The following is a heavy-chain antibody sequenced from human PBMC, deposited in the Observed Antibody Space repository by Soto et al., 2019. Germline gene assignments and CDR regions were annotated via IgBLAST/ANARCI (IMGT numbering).Heavy chain of an antibody. CDR1: GGTFYTYA. V-gene: IGHV1-69*01. Sequence: QVHLVQSGAEVKRPGSSVRVSCRASGGTFYTYAFTWVRQAPGQGLEWMGGITPMIGTTKYAQKFQDRVTFSEDESASTAYVELSNRGSDDTSVYYCASDFSVMTSVFGFWGQGTLLNVSS. D-gene: IGHD3-10*01. CDR2: ITPMIGTT. J-gene: IGHJ4*02. CDR3: ASDFSVMTSVFGF.